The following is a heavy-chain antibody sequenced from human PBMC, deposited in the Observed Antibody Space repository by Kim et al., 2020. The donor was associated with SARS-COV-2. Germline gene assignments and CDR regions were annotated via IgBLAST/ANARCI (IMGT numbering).Heavy chain of an antibody. CDR2: IWYDGSNT. CDR1: GFSFRSYG. J-gene: IGHJ4*02. CDR3: ARDTSSCYCFDF. D-gene: IGHD6-13*01. Sequence: GGSLRLSCVASGFSFRSYGMHWVRQAPGKGLEWVAIIWYDGSNTYYADSVKGRFNISRDNYKDTLYLKMNSLRAEDTAIYYCARDTSSCYCFDFWVQGTL. V-gene: IGHV3-33*01.